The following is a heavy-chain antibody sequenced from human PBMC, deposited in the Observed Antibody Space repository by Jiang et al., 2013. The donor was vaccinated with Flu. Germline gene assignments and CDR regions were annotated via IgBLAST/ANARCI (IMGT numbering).Heavy chain of an antibody. CDR1: GGSISSSSYY. J-gene: IGHJ5*02. V-gene: IGHV4-39*01. CDR2: IYYSGST. D-gene: IGHD3-3*01. Sequence: KPSETLSLTCTVSGGSISSSSYYWGWIRQPPGKGLEWIGSIYYSGSTYYNPSLKSRVTISVDTSKNQFSLKLSSVTAADTAVYYCASTPPVLRFLESLFWFDPWGQGTLVTVSS. CDR3: ASTPPVLRFLESLFWFDP.